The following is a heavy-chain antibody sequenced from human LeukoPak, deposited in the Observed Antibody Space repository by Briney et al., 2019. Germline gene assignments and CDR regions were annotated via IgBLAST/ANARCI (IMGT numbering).Heavy chain of an antibody. J-gene: IGHJ6*02. D-gene: IGHD7-27*01. Sequence: GGSLRLSCAASGFTFSSYSMNWVRQAPGKGLEWVSSISSSSSYIYYADSVKGRFTISRDNAKNSLYLQMNSLRAEDTAVYYYARPVYWGSGYYGMDVWGQGTTVTVSS. CDR3: ARPVYWGSGYYGMDV. CDR2: ISSSSSYI. V-gene: IGHV3-21*01. CDR1: GFTFSSYS.